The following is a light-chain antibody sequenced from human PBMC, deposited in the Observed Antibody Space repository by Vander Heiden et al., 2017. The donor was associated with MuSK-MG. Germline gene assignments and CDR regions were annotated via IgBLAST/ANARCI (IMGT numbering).Light chain of an antibody. CDR1: SLRSYY. CDR2: GKN. Sequence: SSELTQDPAVSVALGQTVRITCHGDSLRSYYASWYQQKPGQAPVLVIYGKNSRPSVIPDRFSGSSSGNTAFLTITGAEAEDDAYYYCNSRDSSGRGVFGTGTKVTVL. CDR3: NSRDSSGRGV. J-gene: IGLJ1*01. V-gene: IGLV3-19*01.